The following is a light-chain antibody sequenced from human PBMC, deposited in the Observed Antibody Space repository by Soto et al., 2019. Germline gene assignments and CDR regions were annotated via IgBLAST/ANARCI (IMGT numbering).Light chain of an antibody. Sequence: EIVLTQSPGTLSLPPGERATLSCRASQSVRTSLAWYQQNPGRAPRLLIYAASSRPTGVPDRFSGSGSGTDFSLTISRLEAEDFAVYYCQQYGTSPGTFGQGTKVDIK. J-gene: IGKJ1*01. CDR3: QQYGTSPGT. V-gene: IGKV3-20*01. CDR2: AAS. CDR1: QSVRTS.